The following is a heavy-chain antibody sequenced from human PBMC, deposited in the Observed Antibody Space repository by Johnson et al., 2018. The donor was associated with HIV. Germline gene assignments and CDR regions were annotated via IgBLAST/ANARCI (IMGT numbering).Heavy chain of an antibody. Sequence: QVQLVESGGGVVQPGRSLRVSCGASGFTFSSYDMHWVRQAPGKGLECVAVISYDGTNKYFADSVTGRFNIYRDNSKNTLYLQMNSLRGEDAAVYYCAKPPSMGADAFDIWGQGTMVTVSS. CDR2: ISYDGTNK. CDR3: AKPPSMGADAFDI. CDR1: GFTFSSYD. D-gene: IGHD3-16*01. J-gene: IGHJ3*02. V-gene: IGHV3-30*18.